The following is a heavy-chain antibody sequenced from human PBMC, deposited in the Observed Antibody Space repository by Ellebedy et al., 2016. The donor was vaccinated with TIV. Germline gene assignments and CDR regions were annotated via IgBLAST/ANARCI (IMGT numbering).Heavy chain of an antibody. D-gene: IGHD4-17*01. CDR1: GGFISDGGHY. CDR2: IYYSGRT. V-gene: IGHV4-31*01. CDR3: VRDYHDYGGDAFDI. J-gene: IGHJ3*02. Sequence: SETLSLTCTASGGFISDGGHYCVRVRQRPGTGLEWVGHIYYSGRTSYNPSLASPLTISVDTTKNQFSLKLTSVTAADTAVYFCVRDYHDYGGDAFDIWGQGTMITVSS.